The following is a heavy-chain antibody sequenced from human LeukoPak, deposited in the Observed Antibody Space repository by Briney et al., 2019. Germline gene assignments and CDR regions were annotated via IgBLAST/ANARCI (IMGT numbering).Heavy chain of an antibody. CDR1: GFTFSSYS. CDR3: TREESTPVIWFGELLYRWFGY. CDR2: ISISSSYI. Sequence: PGGSLRLSCAASGFTFSSYSMNWVRQAPGKGLEWVSSISISSSYIYYADSVKGRFTISRDNAKNSLYLQMNSLRAEDTAVYYCTREESTPVIWFGELLYRWFGYWGQGTLVTVSS. J-gene: IGHJ4*02. D-gene: IGHD3-10*01. V-gene: IGHV3-21*01.